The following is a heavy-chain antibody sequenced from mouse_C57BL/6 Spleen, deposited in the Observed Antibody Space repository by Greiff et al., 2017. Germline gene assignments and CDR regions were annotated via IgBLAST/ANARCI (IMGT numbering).Heavy chain of an antibody. CDR2: IRHKANSNGT. D-gene: IGHD1-1*01. Sequence: EVKVEESGGGLVQPGGSMKLSCAASGFTFSDAWMDWVRQSPEKGLEWVAEIRHKANSNGTYYAESVKGRFTISRDDSKSSVYLQMNSLRAEDTGIYYCTRSSYYGSSYWYFDVWGTGTTVTVSS. J-gene: IGHJ1*03. V-gene: IGHV6-6*01. CDR1: GFTFSDAW. CDR3: TRSSYYGSSYWYFDV.